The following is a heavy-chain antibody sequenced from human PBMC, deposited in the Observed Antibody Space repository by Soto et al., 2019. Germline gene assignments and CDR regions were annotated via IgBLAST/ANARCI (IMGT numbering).Heavy chain of an antibody. V-gene: IGHV1-46*01. D-gene: IGHD3-3*01. CDR1: GYTFTSYY. CDR2: INPSGGST. Sequence: GASVKVSCKASGYTFTSYYMHWVRQAPGQGLEWMGIINPSGGSTSYAQKFQGRVTMTRDTSTSTVYMELSSLRSEDTAVYYCAREGDDFWSGYFPYYYYGMDVWGQGTTVTV. CDR3: AREGDDFWSGYFPYYYYGMDV. J-gene: IGHJ6*02.